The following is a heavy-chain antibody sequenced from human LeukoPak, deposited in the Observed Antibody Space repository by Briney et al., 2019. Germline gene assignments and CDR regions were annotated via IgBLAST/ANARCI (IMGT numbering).Heavy chain of an antibody. CDR1: GGSISSRPYY. Sequence: PSETLSLTCTVSGGSISSRPYYWGWVRQPPGKGLEWIGYIYYSGSTYYNPSLKSRVTISVDTSKNQFSLKLNSVTAADTAVYYCARGLAKRFGDPIIQYYYMDVWGKGTTVTISS. D-gene: IGHD3-10*01. J-gene: IGHJ6*03. CDR2: IYYSGST. V-gene: IGHV4-39*07. CDR3: ARGLAKRFGDPIIQYYYMDV.